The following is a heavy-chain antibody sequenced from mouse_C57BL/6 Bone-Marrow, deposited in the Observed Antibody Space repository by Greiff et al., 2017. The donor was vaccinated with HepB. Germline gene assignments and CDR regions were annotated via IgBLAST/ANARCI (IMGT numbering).Heavy chain of an antibody. CDR1: GFSLTSYA. Sequence: VQRVESGPGLVAPSQSLSITCTVSGFSLTSYAISWVRQPPGKGLEWLGVIWTGGGTNYNSALKSRLSISKDNSKSQVFLKMNSLQTDDTARYYCARNPHYYGSSYVGVYFDYWGQGTTLTVSS. J-gene: IGHJ2*01. CDR3: ARNPHYYGSSYVGVYFDY. CDR2: IWTGGGT. D-gene: IGHD1-1*01. V-gene: IGHV2-9-1*01.